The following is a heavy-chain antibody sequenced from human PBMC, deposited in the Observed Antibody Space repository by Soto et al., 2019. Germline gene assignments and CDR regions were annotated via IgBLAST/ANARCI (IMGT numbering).Heavy chain of an antibody. D-gene: IGHD6-6*01. J-gene: IGHJ4*02. CDR1: GGSISRYY. Sequence: SETLSLTCTVSGGSISRYYWSWIRQPPGKGLEWIGYIYYSGSTNYNPSLKSRVTISVDTSKNQFSLKLSSVTAADTAVYYCARDSSSSPLYYFDYWGQGTLVTVSS. CDR3: ARDSSSSPLYYFDY. V-gene: IGHV4-59*01. CDR2: IYYSGST.